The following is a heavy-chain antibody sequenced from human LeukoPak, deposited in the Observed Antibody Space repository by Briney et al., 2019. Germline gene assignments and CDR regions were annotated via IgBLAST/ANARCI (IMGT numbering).Heavy chain of an antibody. V-gene: IGHV4-38-2*01. CDR2: IYYSGST. CDR1: GDSISSGYY. CDR3: ARRRAMNWFDP. J-gene: IGHJ5*02. Sequence: KPSETLSLTCAVSGDSISSGYYWGWIRQPPGKGLEWIGSIYYSGSTYYNPSLKSRVTISVDTSKNQFSLKLSSVTAADTAVYYCARRRAMNWFDPWGQGTLVTVSS.